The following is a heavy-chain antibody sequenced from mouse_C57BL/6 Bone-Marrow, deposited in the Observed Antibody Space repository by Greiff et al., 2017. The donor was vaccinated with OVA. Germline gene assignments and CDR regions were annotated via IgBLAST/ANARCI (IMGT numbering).Heavy chain of an antibody. J-gene: IGHJ1*03. V-gene: IGHV1-15*01. CDR2: IDTETGGT. D-gene: IGHD1-1*01. Sequence: QVQLKQSGAELVRPGASVTLSCKASGYTFTAYEMHWVKQTPVHGLEWIGAIDTETGGTAYNQKFKGKAILTADKSSSTAYMELRSLTSEDSAVYYCTRDYYYGSSSYWYFDVWGTGTTVTVSS. CDR3: TRDYYYGSSSYWYFDV. CDR1: GYTFTAYE.